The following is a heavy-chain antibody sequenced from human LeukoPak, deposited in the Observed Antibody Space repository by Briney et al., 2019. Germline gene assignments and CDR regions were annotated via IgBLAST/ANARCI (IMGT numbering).Heavy chain of an antibody. CDR2: IYHSGST. J-gene: IGHJ4*02. V-gene: IGHV4-59*02. CDR3: ARGGDGYIYYFDY. CDR1: GASVSSYY. Sequence: SETLSLTCTVSGASVSSYYWSWIRQPPGKGLEWIGYIYHSGSTYYNPSLKSRVTISVDRSKNQFSLKLSSVTAADTAVYYCARGGDGYIYYFDYWGQGTLVTVSS. D-gene: IGHD5-24*01.